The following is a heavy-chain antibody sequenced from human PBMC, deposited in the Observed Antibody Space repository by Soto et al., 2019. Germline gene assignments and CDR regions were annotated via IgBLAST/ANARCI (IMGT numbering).Heavy chain of an antibody. J-gene: IGHJ5*02. CDR1: GGSISTYY. Sequence: SETLSLSCTVSGGSISTYYWSWIRQPPGKGLEWIGYIYYDGSTSYNPSLRSRVTISVDTSKNQFSLILSSVTSADTAVYYCARDQLRSGLYVWSDPPAQRTPVPVSS. CDR2: IYYDGST. D-gene: IGHD6-25*01. V-gene: IGHV4-59*01. CDR3: ARDQLRSGLYVWSDP.